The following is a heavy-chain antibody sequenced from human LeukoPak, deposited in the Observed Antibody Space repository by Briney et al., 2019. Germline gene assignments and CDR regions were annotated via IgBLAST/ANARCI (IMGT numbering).Heavy chain of an antibody. CDR2: IVVGSGNT. Sequence: SVKVSCKASGFTFTSSAMQWVRQARGQRLEWIGWIVVGSGNTNYAQKFQERVTITRDMSTSTAYMELSSLRSADTAVYYCAALSEVFHAFDIWGQGTMVTVSS. CDR3: AALSEVFHAFDI. CDR1: GFTFTSSA. V-gene: IGHV1-58*02. D-gene: IGHD1-14*01. J-gene: IGHJ3*02.